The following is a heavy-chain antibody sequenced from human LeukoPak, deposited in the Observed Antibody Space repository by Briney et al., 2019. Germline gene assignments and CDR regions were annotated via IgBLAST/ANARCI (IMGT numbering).Heavy chain of an antibody. CDR3: ARRGSFYPFDF. D-gene: IGHD3-10*01. J-gene: IGHJ4*02. V-gene: IGHV4-39*01. Sequence: PSETLSLTCIVSHGSISRYYWSWIRQPPGRGLEWVGSVFYIANTYYNVSLKSRLTISVDTSKNLFSLNLRSVTAADTAIYYCARRGSFYPFDFWGQGILVTVSS. CDR1: HGSISRYY. CDR2: VFYIANT.